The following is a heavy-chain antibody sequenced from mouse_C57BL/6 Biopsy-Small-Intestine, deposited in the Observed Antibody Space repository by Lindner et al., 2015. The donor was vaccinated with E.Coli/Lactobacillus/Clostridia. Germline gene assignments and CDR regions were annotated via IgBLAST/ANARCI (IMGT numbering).Heavy chain of an antibody. J-gene: IGHJ4*01. D-gene: IGHD2-12*01. CDR2: IYPGGGFT. CDR3: TRLPLLKYSFDGYAVDY. CDR1: GYTFTNNW. V-gene: IGHV1-63*02. Sequence: VQLQESGAELVRPGTSVKMSCKAAGYTFTNNWIGWVKQRPGHGLEWIGEIYPGGGFTRYNEKFKGKATLTADTSSSTAYMQLSSLTSEDSAIYYCTRLPLLKYSFDGYAVDYWGQGTSVTVSS.